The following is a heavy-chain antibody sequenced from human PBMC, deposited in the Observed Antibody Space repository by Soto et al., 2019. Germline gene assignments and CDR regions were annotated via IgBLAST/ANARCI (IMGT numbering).Heavy chain of an antibody. J-gene: IGHJ4*02. CDR3: ASATGSNHPFDY. Sequence: EVQLVESGGGLVQPGGSLRLSCAATGFTFSTYWMHWVRQGPGKGLVWVSRISTDGSSTTYADSVKGRFTISRDNAKNTLYLQMNSLRAEDTAVYSCASATGSNHPFDYWGQGSLVTVSS. V-gene: IGHV3-74*01. CDR1: GFTFSTYW. D-gene: IGHD2-2*01. CDR2: ISTDGSST.